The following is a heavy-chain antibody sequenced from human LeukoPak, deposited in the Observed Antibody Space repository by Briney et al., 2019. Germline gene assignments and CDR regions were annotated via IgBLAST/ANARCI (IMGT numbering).Heavy chain of an antibody. J-gene: IGHJ6*02. V-gene: IGHV4-30-2*01. CDR1: GGSISSGGYS. Sequence: SETLSLTCAVSGGSISSGGYSWSWIRQPPGKGLEWIGYIYHSGSTYYSPSLKSRVTISVDRSKNQFSLKLSSVTAADTAVYYCAGSLKYYYYYYGMDVWGQGTTVTVSS. D-gene: IGHD3-10*01. CDR2: IYHSGST. CDR3: AGSLKYYYYYYGMDV.